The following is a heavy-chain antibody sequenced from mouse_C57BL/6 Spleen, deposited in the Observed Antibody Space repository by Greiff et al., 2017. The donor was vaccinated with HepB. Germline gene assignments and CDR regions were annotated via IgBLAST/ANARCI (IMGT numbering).Heavy chain of an antibody. Sequence: EVQLQESGGGLVQPGGSMKLSCAASGFTFSDAWMDWVRQSPEKGLEWVAEIRNKANNHATYYAESVKGRFTISRDDSKSSVYLQMNSLRAEDTGIYYCTRSTMITSYYAMDYWGQGTSVTVSS. D-gene: IGHD2-4*01. J-gene: IGHJ4*01. CDR1: GFTFSDAW. V-gene: IGHV6-6*01. CDR3: TRSTMITSYYAMDY. CDR2: IRNKANNHAT.